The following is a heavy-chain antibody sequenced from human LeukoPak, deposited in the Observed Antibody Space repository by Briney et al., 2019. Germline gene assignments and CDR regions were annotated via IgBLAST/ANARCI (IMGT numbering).Heavy chain of an antibody. J-gene: IGHJ4*02. Sequence: PGGSLRLSCAASGFTFRNYVIHWVRQAPGKGLEWVAVTSSDLNVKLYADSVKGRFTISRDNSRSTLYLRMNSLRPEDTAIYYCAREGYYGSGSPPSLYFDYWGQGTLVTVSS. CDR1: GFTFRNYV. D-gene: IGHD3-10*01. CDR3: AREGYYGSGSPPSLYFDY. CDR2: TSSDLNVK. V-gene: IGHV3-30-3*01.